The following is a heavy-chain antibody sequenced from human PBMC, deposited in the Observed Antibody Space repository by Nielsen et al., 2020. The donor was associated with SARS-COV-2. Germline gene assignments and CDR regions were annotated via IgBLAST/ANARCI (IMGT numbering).Heavy chain of an antibody. V-gene: IGHV3-7*01. CDR3: AKEDYVVVTAIAYYYYYYYGLDV. CDR2: IKQDGSEK. J-gene: IGHJ6*02. CDR1: GFTFSSYW. Sequence: GESLKISCAASGFTFSSYWMSWVRQAPGKGLEWVANIKQDGSEKYYVDSVKGRFTISRDNAKNSLYLQMNSLRAEDTAVYYCAKEDYVVVTAIAYYYYYYYGLDVWGQGTTVTVSS. D-gene: IGHD2-21*02.